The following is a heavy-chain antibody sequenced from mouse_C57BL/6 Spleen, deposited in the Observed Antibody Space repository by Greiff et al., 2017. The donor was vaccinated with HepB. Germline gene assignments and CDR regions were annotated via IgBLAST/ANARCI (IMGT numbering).Heavy chain of an antibody. CDR2: ISDGGSYT. CDR3: ARDHGSRGFDY. Sequence: EVKLVESGGGLVKPGGSLKLSCAASGFTFSSYAMSWVRQTPEKRLEWVATISDGGSYTYYPDNVKGRFTISRDNAKNNLDLQMSQLKSEDTAMYYCARDHGSRGFDYWGQGTTLTVSS. V-gene: IGHV5-4*01. J-gene: IGHJ2*01. D-gene: IGHD1-1*01. CDR1: GFTFSSYA.